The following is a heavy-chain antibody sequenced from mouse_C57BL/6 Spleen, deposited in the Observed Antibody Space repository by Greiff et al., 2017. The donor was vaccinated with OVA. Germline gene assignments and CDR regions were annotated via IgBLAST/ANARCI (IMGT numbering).Heavy chain of an antibody. D-gene: IGHD2-2*01. Sequence: VQLQQSGPELVKPGASVKIPCKASGYTFTDHNMDWVKQSPGQSLEWIGDINPNNGGTIYNQKFKGKATLTADKSSSTAYMELRSLTSEDTAVYDCERWAMVATEDAMDYWGQGTSVTVSS. CDR2: INPNNGGT. V-gene: IGHV1-18*01. CDR3: ERWAMVATEDAMDY. J-gene: IGHJ4*01. CDR1: GYTFTDHN.